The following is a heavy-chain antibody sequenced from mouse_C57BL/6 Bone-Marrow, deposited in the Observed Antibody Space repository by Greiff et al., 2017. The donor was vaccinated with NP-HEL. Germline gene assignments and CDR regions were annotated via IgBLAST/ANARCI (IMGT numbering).Heavy chain of an antibody. CDR2: IDPETGGT. Sequence: VQLQQSGAELVRPGASVTLSCKASGYTFTDYEMHWVKQTPVHGLEWIGAIDPETGGTAYNQKFKGKAILTADKSSSTAYMELRSLTSEDSAVDYWKRRNLFADAMDYWGQGTSVTVAS. V-gene: IGHV1-15*01. D-gene: IGHD1-1*01. CDR3: KRRNLFADAMDY. CDR1: GYTFTDYE. J-gene: IGHJ4*01.